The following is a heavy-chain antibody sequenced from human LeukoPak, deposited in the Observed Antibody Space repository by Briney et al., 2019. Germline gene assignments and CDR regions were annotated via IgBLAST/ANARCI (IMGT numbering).Heavy chain of an antibody. CDR3: ARVGLERPAVYYYYYYMDV. CDR2: INPNSGGT. J-gene: IGHJ6*03. Sequence: ASVKVSCKASGYTFTGYYMHWVRQAPGQGLGGVGWINPNSGGTNYAQKFQGRVTMTRDTSISTAYMELSRLRSDDTAVYYCARVGLERPAVYYYYYYMDVWGKGTTVTVSS. D-gene: IGHD3-3*01. CDR1: GYTFTGYY. V-gene: IGHV1-2*02.